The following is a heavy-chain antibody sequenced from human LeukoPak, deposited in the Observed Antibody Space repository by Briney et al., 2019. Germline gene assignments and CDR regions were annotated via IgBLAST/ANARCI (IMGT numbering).Heavy chain of an antibody. Sequence: PGGSLRLSCAASGFSFSAYGMHWVRQAPGKGLEWVAVIWADGSTSKYADSVKGRFTISRDNSKNTLYLQMHSLRGEDTAVYYCATDAGAASWDYWGQGTLVTVSS. CDR2: IWADGSTS. D-gene: IGHD2-2*01. J-gene: IGHJ4*02. CDR1: GFSFSAYG. CDR3: ATDAGAASWDY. V-gene: IGHV3-33*01.